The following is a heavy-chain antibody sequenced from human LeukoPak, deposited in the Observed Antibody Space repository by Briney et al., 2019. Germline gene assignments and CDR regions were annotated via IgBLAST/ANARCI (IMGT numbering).Heavy chain of an antibody. V-gene: IGHV3-74*01. D-gene: IGHD6-13*01. Sequence: GGSPRLSCAASGFTFSSYAMSWVRQAPGKGLVWVSRINSGGTVTNYADSVKGRLTISRDNAKNTLYLQMNSLRAEDTAVYYCARDPSSSWYPSYFDYWGQGTLVTVSS. CDR2: INSGGTVT. J-gene: IGHJ4*02. CDR3: ARDPSSSWYPSYFDY. CDR1: GFTFSSYA.